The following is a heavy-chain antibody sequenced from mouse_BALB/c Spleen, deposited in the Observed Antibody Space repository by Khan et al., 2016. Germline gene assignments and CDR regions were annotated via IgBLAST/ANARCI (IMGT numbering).Heavy chain of an antibody. D-gene: IGHD2-4*01. Sequence: EVKLLESGGGLVKPGGSLKLSCAASGFTFSDYYMYWVRQTPEKRLEWVATISDGGSYTYYPDSVKGRFTISRDNAKNNLYLQMSSLKSEDTAIYYCAREGLRRGFAYWGQGTLVTVSA. CDR1: GFTFSDYY. V-gene: IGHV5-4*02. J-gene: IGHJ3*01. CDR2: ISDGGSYT. CDR3: AREGLRRGFAY.